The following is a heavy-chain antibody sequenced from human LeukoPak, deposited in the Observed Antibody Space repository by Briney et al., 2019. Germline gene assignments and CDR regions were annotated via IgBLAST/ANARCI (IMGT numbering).Heavy chain of an antibody. V-gene: IGHV3-48*04. CDR3: ARVGSSVLLWFGESDV. CDR1: GFTFSSYS. CDR2: ISSSSSTI. Sequence: GSLRLSCAASGFTFSSYSMNWVRQAPGKGLEWVSYISSSSSTIYYADSVKGRFTISRDNAKNSLYLQMSSLRAEDTAVYYCARVGSSVLLWFGESDVWGQGTLVTVSS. J-gene: IGHJ4*02. D-gene: IGHD3-10*01.